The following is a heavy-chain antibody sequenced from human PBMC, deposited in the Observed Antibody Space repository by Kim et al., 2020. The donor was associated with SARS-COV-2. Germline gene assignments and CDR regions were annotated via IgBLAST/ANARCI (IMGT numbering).Heavy chain of an antibody. V-gene: IGHV3-33*01. D-gene: IGHD6-13*01. CDR1: GFTFRSYG. J-gene: IGHJ6*03. CDR2: IWNDGTNK. CDR3: ARGDSTTSYYYYMDV. Sequence: GGSLRLSCVASGFTFRSYGMHWVRQAPGKGLEWVAVIWNDGTNKYYADSVRGRFTISRDNSKDTVYLQMNSLRAEDTAVYYCARGDSTTSYYYYMDVWGKGTTVTVSS.